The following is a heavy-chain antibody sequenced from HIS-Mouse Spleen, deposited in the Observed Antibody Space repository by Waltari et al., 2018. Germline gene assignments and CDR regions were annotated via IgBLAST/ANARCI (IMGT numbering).Heavy chain of an antibody. V-gene: IGHV3-33*06. J-gene: IGHJ4*02. D-gene: IGHD2-8*01. CDR1: GFTFSSYG. Sequence: QVQLLESGGGVVQPGRSLRLSCAASGFTFSSYGMHWVRPAPGKGLEWVAVIWYDGSNKYYADSVKGQFTISRDNSKNTLYLQMNSLRAEDTAVYYCAKGGLMVYAIGDYWGQGTLVTVSS. CDR3: AKGGLMVYAIGDY. CDR2: IWYDGSNK.